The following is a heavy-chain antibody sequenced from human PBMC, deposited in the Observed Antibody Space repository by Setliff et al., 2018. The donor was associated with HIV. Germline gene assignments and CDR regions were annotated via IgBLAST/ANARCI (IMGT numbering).Heavy chain of an antibody. V-gene: IGHV4-39*07. J-gene: IGHJ6*03. CDR1: GGSISTSNYY. D-gene: IGHD6-13*01. Sequence: SETLSLTCTVSGGSISTSNYYWGWVRQPPGKGLEWVGNVDYSGSTYYNPSLKSRVTISVDTSKNQFSLKLSAVTAADTAVYYCARGRSRWTYYNYYYMDVWGKGTTVTVSS. CDR2: VDYSGST. CDR3: ARGRSRWTYYNYYYMDV.